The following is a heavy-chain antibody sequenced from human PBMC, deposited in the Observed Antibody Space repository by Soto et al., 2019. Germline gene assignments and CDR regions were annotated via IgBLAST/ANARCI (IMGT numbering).Heavy chain of an antibody. Sequence: ASVKVPCKASGGTFSSYAISWVRQAPGQGLEWMGGIIPIFGTANYAQKFQGRVTITADESTSTAYMELSSLRSEDTAVYYCARDVGIAAPPSYYYYYMDVWGKGTTVTVSS. CDR3: ARDVGIAAPPSYYYYYMDV. CDR1: GGTFSSYA. J-gene: IGHJ6*03. D-gene: IGHD6-13*01. CDR2: IIPIFGTA. V-gene: IGHV1-69*13.